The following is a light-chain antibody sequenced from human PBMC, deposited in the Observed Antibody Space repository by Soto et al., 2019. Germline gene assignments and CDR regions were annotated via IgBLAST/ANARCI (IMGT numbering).Light chain of an antibody. J-gene: IGKJ4*01. CDR1: QNINNY. CDR2: GAS. V-gene: IGKV1-39*01. Sequence: DLQMTQSPSSLSASVGDRVTITCRSSQNINNYLNWYQQKTGKAPKLLIYGASSLQSGVPSRFRGSGAETAFTLTTSSLQPEEFATYYCQQSYSPPPVTFGGGTKVEIK. CDR3: QQSYSPPPVT.